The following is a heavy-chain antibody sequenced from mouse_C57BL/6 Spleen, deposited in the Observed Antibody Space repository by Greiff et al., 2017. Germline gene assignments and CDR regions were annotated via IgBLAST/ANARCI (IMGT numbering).Heavy chain of an antibody. D-gene: IGHD2-3*01. CDR1: GFSLTSYG. Sequence: VQGVESGPGLVQPSQSLSITCTVSGFSLTSYGVHWVRQSPGKGLEWLGVIWRGGSTDYNAAFMSRLSITKDNSKSQVFFKMNSLQADDTAIYYCAKNDGYYYAMDYWGQGTSVTVSS. V-gene: IGHV2-5*01. CDR3: AKNDGYYYAMDY. J-gene: IGHJ4*01. CDR2: IWRGGST.